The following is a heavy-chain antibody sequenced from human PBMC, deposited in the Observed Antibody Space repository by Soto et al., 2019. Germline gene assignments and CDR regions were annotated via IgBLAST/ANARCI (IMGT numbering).Heavy chain of an antibody. Sequence: SENMSLTCAVSGYSISSGYYWGWIRQPPGKGLEWIGNIHHSGSTYYNPSLKSRVTISVEKSKNQFSLKKSCVTAADTAVYYCTRAFYGGYAPYYYRMHVWGQGTSLTVSS. CDR3: TRAFYGGYAPYYYRMHV. V-gene: IGHV4-38-2*01. CDR1: GYSISSGYY. J-gene: IGHJ6*02. D-gene: IGHD4-17*01. CDR2: IHHSGST.